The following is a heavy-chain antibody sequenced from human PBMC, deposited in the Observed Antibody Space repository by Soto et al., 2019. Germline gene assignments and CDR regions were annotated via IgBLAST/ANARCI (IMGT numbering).Heavy chain of an antibody. CDR2: ISYDGSNK. CDR3: ARDLGGGNSLTFDY. CDR1: GFTFSSYA. Sequence: GGSLRLSCAASGFTFSSYAMHWVRQAPGKGLEWVAVISYDGSNKYYADSVKGRFTISRDNSKNTLYLQMNSLRAEDTAVYYCARDLGGGNSLTFDYWGQGTLVTVSS. J-gene: IGHJ4*02. D-gene: IGHD2-21*02. V-gene: IGHV3-30-3*01.